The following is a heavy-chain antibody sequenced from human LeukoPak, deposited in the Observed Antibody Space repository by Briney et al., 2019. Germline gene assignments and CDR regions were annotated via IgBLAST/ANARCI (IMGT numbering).Heavy chain of an antibody. Sequence: GGSLRLSCAASGFTFSSYSMNWVRQAPGKGLEWVSSISSSSSYIYYADSVKGRFTISRDNAKNSLYLQMNSLRAEDTAVYYCAKDPRGIAVAGDFDYWGQGTLVTVSS. CDR1: GFTFSSYS. J-gene: IGHJ4*02. D-gene: IGHD6-19*01. V-gene: IGHV3-21*01. CDR3: AKDPRGIAVAGDFDY. CDR2: ISSSSSYI.